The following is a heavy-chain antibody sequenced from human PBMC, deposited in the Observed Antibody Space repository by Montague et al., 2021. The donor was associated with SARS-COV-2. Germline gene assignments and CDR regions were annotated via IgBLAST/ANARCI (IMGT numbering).Heavy chain of an antibody. Sequence: SLRLSCAASGFTFNSYAMTWSRQAPGKGLEWAPSISGIGNNAFFAASVKGGFTISRDNSENTLYLQMNSLTAEDTAVYYCAKVLRRYQLLTDAFDIWGQGTMVTVSS. CDR3: AKVLRRYQLLTDAFDI. CDR1: GFTFNSYA. D-gene: IGHD2-2*01. CDR2: ISGIGNNA. V-gene: IGHV3-23*01. J-gene: IGHJ3*02.